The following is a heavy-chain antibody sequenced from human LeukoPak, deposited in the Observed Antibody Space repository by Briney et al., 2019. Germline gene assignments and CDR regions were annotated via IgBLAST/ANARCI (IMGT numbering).Heavy chain of an antibody. CDR1: GCSISSSGYY. CDR2: IYYSGST. CDR3: ARHEYSGSYYGLSWFDP. J-gene: IGHJ5*02. Sequence: SETLSLTCTVSGCSISSSGYYWGWIRQPPGKGLEWIASIYYSGSTYYNPSLKTRVTISVDTSKNQLSLKLSSLTAADTAVYYCARHEYSGSYYGLSWFDPWGQGTLVTVSS. D-gene: IGHD1-26*01. V-gene: IGHV4-39*01.